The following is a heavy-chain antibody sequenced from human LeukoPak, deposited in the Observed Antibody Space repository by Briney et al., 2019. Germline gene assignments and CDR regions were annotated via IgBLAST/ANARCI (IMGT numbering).Heavy chain of an antibody. CDR1: GFTFSSYG. CDR2: ISYDGSNK. Sequence: GGSLRLSCAASGFTFSSYGMQWVRQAPGKGLEWVAVISYDGSNKYYADSVKGRFTISRDNSKNTLYLQMNSLRAENTAVNYCAKDDPGYYYGMDVWGQGTTVTVSS. CDR3: AKDDPGYYYGMDV. V-gene: IGHV3-30*18. D-gene: IGHD1-14*01. J-gene: IGHJ6*02.